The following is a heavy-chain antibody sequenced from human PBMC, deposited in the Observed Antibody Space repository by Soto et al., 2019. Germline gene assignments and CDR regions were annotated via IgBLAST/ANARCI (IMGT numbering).Heavy chain of an antibody. CDR3: ARFWGTLDYYYGMDV. CDR1: GGSISSSNW. Sequence: SETLSLTCAVSGGSISSSNWWSWVRQPPGKGLEWIGEIYHSGSTNYNPSLKSRVTISVDKSKNQFSLKLSSVTAADTAVYYCARFWGTLDYYYGMDVWGQGTTVTVSS. D-gene: IGHD7-27*01. CDR2: IYHSGST. J-gene: IGHJ6*02. V-gene: IGHV4-4*02.